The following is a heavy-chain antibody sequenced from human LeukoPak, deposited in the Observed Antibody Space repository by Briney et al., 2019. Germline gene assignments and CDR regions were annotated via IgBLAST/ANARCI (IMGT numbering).Heavy chain of an antibody. Sequence: PGGSLRLPCAASGFTFSSYAMSWVRQAPGKGLEWVSAISGSGGSTYYADSVKGRFTISRDNSKNTLYLQMNSLRAEDTAVYYCAKVYSSSWSLDYWGQGTLVTVSS. V-gene: IGHV3-23*01. CDR2: ISGSGGST. J-gene: IGHJ4*02. CDR1: GFTFSSYA. CDR3: AKVYSSSWSLDY. D-gene: IGHD6-13*01.